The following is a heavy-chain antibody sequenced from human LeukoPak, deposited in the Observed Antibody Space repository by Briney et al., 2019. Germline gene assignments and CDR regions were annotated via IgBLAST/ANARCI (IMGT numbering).Heavy chain of an antibody. CDR1: GGTFSSYA. CDR2: IISFFGKE. CDR3: ARTSRGSRILGDPHYWYFDL. Sequence: ACVNVSRKASGGTFSSYAIRWVPQAPGQGREVVGGIISFFGKEKYAEKLQGRVTITRDESASTAHMELRRLRYQDTAGFCCARTSRGSRILGDPHYWYFDLWGHGTLVSVSS. D-gene: IGHD5/OR15-5a*01. J-gene: IGHJ2*01. V-gene: IGHV1-69*05.